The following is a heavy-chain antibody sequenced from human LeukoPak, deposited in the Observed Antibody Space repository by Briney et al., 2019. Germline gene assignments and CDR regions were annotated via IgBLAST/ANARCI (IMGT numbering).Heavy chain of an antibody. CDR1: GGTFSSYA. CDR2: IIPIFGTA. D-gene: IGHD3-22*01. J-gene: IGHJ4*02. CDR3: ARARPNYYDSSGYYYLDY. V-gene: IGHV1-69*05. Sequence: GASVKVSCKASGGTFSSYAISWLRQAPGQGLEWMGGIIPIFGTANYAQKFQGRVTITTDESTSTAYMELSSLRSEDTAVYYCARARPNYYDSSGYYYLDYWGQGTLVTVSS.